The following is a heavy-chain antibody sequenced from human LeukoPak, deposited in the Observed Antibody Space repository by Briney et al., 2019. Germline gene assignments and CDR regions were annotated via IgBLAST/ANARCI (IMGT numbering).Heavy chain of an antibody. V-gene: IGHV3-30*18. CDR2: ISYDGSNK. D-gene: IGHD6-13*01. J-gene: IGHJ4*02. CDR1: GFTFSLYG. Sequence: GGSLRLSCVASGFTFSLYGIHWVRQAPGKGLEWVAVISYDGSNKYYADSVKGRFTISRDNSKNTLYLQMTSLTAEDTAIYYCANSIAAARGYYFDYWGQGTLVTVSS. CDR3: ANSIAAARGYYFDY.